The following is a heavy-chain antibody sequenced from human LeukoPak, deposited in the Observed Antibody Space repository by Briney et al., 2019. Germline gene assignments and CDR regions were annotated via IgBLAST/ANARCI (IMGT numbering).Heavy chain of an antibody. Sequence: GGSLRLSCAASGLTFSSSWMYWVRQGPGKGLVWVSRINTDGSDTSYADSVKGRFTISRDNAKNTLYLQMNSLRAEDTAVYYCASSGSYGYWGQGTLVTVSS. D-gene: IGHD1-26*01. CDR1: GLTFSSSW. V-gene: IGHV3-74*01. CDR2: INTDGSDT. J-gene: IGHJ4*02. CDR3: ASSGSYGY.